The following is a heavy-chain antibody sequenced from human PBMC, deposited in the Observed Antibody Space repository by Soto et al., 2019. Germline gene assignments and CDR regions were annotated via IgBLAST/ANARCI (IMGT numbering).Heavy chain of an antibody. CDR3: AAELGFGKLSVV. J-gene: IGHJ6*02. Sequence: QVQVVQSGVEVRRPGSSVKVSCKASGDTFKNCVISWVRQAPGQGLEWMWGIIPLFGTTDFAQRFQGRLTIPTDESTTTAYMELSRLRSEDTATDYCAAELGFGKLSVVWGQGPTVIVSS. CDR1: GDTFKNCV. V-gene: IGHV1-69*01. CDR2: IIPLFGTT. D-gene: IGHD3-10*01.